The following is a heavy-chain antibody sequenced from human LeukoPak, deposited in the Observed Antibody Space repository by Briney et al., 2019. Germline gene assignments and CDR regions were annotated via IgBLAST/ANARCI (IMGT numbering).Heavy chain of an antibody. V-gene: IGHV3-21*01. CDR1: GFTFSSYS. CDR2: ISSSSSYI. Sequence: GGSLRPSRAASGFTFSSYSMNCVRQPPGKGLEWVSSISSSSSYIYYADSVTGRFTISTDNAKNSLYLQMNSLRAEDTAVYYCARDGMITFGGVIVFDYWGQGTLVTVSS. D-gene: IGHD3-16*02. J-gene: IGHJ4*02. CDR3: ARDGMITFGGVIVFDY.